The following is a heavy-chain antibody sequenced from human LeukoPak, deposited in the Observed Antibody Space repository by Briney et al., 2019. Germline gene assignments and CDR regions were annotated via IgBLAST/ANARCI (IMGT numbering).Heavy chain of an antibody. CDR1: GFTFSSYS. CDR3: SRGGAGREFFE. Sequence: GSLRLSCAASGFTFSSYSMNWVRQAPGKGLEWVSYISTSGSTIDYADSVKGRFTISRDNSKNTVYLQMNSLRAEDTAMYYCSRGGAGREFFEGGQGTLVIVSS. CDR2: ISTSGSTI. D-gene: IGHD3-3*01. V-gene: IGHV3-48*01. J-gene: IGHJ4*02.